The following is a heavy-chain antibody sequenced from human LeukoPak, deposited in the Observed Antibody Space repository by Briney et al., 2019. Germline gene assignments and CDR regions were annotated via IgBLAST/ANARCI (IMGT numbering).Heavy chain of an antibody. J-gene: IGHJ4*02. CDR3: ARGITMIVPSFDY. CDR2: ISSNGGST. V-gene: IGHV3-64*01. D-gene: IGHD3-22*01. Sequence: QPGGSLRLSCAASGFTFSSYAMHWVRQAPGKGLEYVSAISSNGGSTYYANSVKGRFTISRDNSKNTLYLQMGSLRAEDMAVYSCARGITMIVPSFDYWGQGTLVTVSS. CDR1: GFTFSSYA.